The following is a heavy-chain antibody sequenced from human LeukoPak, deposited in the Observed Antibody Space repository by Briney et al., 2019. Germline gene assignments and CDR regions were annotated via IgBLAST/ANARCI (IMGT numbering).Heavy chain of an antibody. CDR3: ARGHDSSGYPFDY. V-gene: IGHV4-31*11. J-gene: IGHJ4*02. D-gene: IGHD3-22*01. CDR2: IYYSGST. Sequence: SETLSLTCAVSVGSISSGGYYWSWIRQHPGKGREWIGYIYYSGSTYYNPSLKSRVTISVDTSKNKFSLRLGSVTAADTAVYYCARGHDSSGYPFDYWGQGTLVTVSS. CDR1: VGSISSGGYY.